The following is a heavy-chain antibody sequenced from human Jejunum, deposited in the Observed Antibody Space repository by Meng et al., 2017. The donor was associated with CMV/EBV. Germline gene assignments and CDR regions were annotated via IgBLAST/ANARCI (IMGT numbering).Heavy chain of an antibody. Sequence: SGFSFGGAWMSWFRQAPGEGLEWVARIKSKTDGETTDYAAPVKGRFIMSRDDSKQMVFLQMNSLKGEDTAVYYCTTVIRVANIVIPYGGQGALVTVSS. D-gene: IGHD2-15*01. J-gene: IGHJ4*02. CDR3: TTVIRVANIVIPY. V-gene: IGHV3-15*01. CDR2: IKSKTDGETT. CDR1: GFSFGGAW.